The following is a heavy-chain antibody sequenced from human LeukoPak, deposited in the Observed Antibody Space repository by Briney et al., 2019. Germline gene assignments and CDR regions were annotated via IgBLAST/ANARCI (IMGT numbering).Heavy chain of an antibody. Sequence: EASVKVSCKASGGTFSSYGISWVRQAPGQGLEWMGWISAYNGNTNCAQKLQGRVTMTTDTSTSTAYMELRSLRSDDTAVYYCARDRGITMIVGYYYYGMDVWGQGTTVTVSS. CDR3: ARDRGITMIVGYYYYGMDV. V-gene: IGHV1-18*01. CDR1: GGTFSSYG. J-gene: IGHJ6*02. CDR2: ISAYNGNT. D-gene: IGHD3-22*01.